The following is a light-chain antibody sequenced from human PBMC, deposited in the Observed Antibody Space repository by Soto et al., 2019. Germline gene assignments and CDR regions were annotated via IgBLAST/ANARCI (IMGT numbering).Light chain of an antibody. CDR2: GAS. J-gene: IGKJ1*01. CDR3: QHYNNWTPWT. Sequence: EIVMTQSPATLSVSPGERATLSCRASQSISSNFAWYQQKPGQAPRLLIYGASTRATGIPARFSGSGSGIEFTLTISSLQSEDFAVYYCQHYNNWTPWTFGQGTKVEIK. CDR1: QSISSN. V-gene: IGKV3-15*01.